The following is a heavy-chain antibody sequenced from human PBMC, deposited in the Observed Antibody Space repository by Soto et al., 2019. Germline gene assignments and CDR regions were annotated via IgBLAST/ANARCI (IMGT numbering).Heavy chain of an antibody. V-gene: IGHV3-21*01. CDR3: ARGSTSPRYYYYYMDV. D-gene: IGHD2-2*01. CDR2: ISSSSSYI. CDR1: GFTFSSYS. Sequence: LRLSCAASGFTFSSYSMNWVRQAPGKGLEWVSSISSSSSYISYADSVKGRFTISRDNAKSSLYLQMNSLRAEDTAVYYCARGSTSPRYYYYYMDVWGKGTTVTVSS. J-gene: IGHJ6*03.